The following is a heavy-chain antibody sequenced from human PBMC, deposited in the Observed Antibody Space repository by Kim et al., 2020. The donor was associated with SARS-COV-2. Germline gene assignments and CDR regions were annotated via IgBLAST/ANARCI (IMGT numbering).Heavy chain of an antibody. CDR3: AKAPISIAAAGTLDY. J-gene: IGHJ4*02. D-gene: IGHD6-13*01. V-gene: IGHV3-43*01. Sequence: DSVKGRFTITRNNSKNTPYLQMNRLRAEDSALYYCAKAPISIAAAGTLDYWGQGTLVTVSS.